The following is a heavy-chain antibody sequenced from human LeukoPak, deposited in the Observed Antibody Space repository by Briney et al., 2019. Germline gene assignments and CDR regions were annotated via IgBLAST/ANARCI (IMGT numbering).Heavy chain of an antibody. V-gene: IGHV3-7*01. J-gene: IGHJ5*02. CDR3: ARDIVVVPAAENWFDP. CDR1: GFTFSSYW. CDR2: IKQDGSEK. Sequence: GGSLRLSCAASGFTFSSYWMSWVRQAPGRGLEWVANIKQDGSEKYYVDSVKGRFTISRDSAKNSLYLQMNSLRAEDTAVYYCARDIVVVPAAENWFDPWGQGTLVTVSS. D-gene: IGHD2-2*01.